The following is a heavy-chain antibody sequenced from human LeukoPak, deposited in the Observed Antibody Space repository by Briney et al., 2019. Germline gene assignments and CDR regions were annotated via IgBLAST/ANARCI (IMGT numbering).Heavy chain of an antibody. CDR2: IYYSGST. D-gene: IGHD3-10*01. Sequence: PSETLSLTCAVSGGSISSGGYSWSWIRQPPGKGLEWIGYIYYSGSTNYNPSLKSRVTISVDTSKNQFSLKLTSVTAADTAVYYCARDMHYYGPGSYMSQFDPWGQGTLVTVSS. CDR3: ARDMHYYGPGSYMSQFDP. J-gene: IGHJ5*02. CDR1: GGSISSGGYS. V-gene: IGHV4-61*08.